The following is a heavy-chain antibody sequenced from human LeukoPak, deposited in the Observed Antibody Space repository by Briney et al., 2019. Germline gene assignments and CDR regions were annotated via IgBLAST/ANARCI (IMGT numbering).Heavy chain of an antibody. J-gene: IGHJ4*02. CDR2: ISGSGGST. D-gene: IGHD3-22*01. CDR3: AKSIEITMIVVVITDY. V-gene: IGHV3-23*01. CDR1: GFTFSSYA. Sequence: PGGSLRLSCAASGFTFSSYAMSWVRQAPGKGLEWVSAISGSGGSTHYADSVKGRFTISRDNSKNTLYLQMNSLRAEDTAVYYCAKSIEITMIVVVITDYWGQGTLVTVSS.